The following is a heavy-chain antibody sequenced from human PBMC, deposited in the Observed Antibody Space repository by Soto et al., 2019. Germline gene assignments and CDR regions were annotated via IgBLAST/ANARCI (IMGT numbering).Heavy chain of an antibody. Sequence: ASVKVSCKACGYTFTSYYMHWVRQAPGQGLEWMGIINPSGGSTSYAQKFQGRVTMTRDTSTSTVYMELSSLRSEDTAVYYCARGSSIFGVVYDAFDIWGQGTMVTVSS. J-gene: IGHJ3*02. CDR3: ARGSSIFGVVYDAFDI. D-gene: IGHD3-3*01. CDR2: INPSGGST. CDR1: GYTFTSYY. V-gene: IGHV1-46*01.